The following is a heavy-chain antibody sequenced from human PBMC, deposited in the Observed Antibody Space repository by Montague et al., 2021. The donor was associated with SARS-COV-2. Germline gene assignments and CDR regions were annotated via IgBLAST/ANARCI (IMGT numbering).Heavy chain of an antibody. CDR2: IFYSGST. CDR1: GDSVNRNY. J-gene: IGHJ4*02. Sequence: SETLSLTCSVSGDSVNRNYWSWVRQPPGKGLEWLGYIFYSGSTHNPSLNSRVTMSLDTSKNHFSLNLISVTAADTAVYYCAKASRGYGGDFDSWGQGTLVTVSS. D-gene: IGHD4-23*01. V-gene: IGHV4-59*02. CDR3: AKASRGYGGDFDS.